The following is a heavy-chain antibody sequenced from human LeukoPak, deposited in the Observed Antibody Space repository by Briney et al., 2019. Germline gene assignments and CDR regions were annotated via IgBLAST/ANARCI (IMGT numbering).Heavy chain of an antibody. V-gene: IGHV4-34*01. CDR2: INHSGST. J-gene: IGHJ3*02. D-gene: IGHD5-18*01. CDR1: GGSFSGYY. CDR3: ARSQRGYSYGSPKVRAFDI. Sequence: PSETLSLTCAVYGGSFSGYYWSWIRQPPGKGLEWIGEINHSGSTNCNPSLKSRVTISVDTSKNQFSLKLSSVTAADTAVYYCARSQRGYSYGSPKVRAFDIWGQGTMVTVSS.